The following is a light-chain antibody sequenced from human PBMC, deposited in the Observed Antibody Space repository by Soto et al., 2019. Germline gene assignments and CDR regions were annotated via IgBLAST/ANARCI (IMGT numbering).Light chain of an antibody. Sequence: DIQMTQSPSTLSASVGDRVIITCRASQSISSWLAWYQQKPGKAPKLLIYKASTLESGVPSRFSGSGSGTDFTLTISSLQPDDFATYYCQQYDTYWTFGQATKVEIK. CDR1: QSISSW. CDR2: KAS. V-gene: IGKV1-5*03. CDR3: QQYDTYWT. J-gene: IGKJ1*01.